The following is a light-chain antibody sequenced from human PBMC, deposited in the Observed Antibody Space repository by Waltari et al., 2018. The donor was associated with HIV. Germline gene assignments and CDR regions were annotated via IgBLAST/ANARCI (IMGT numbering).Light chain of an antibody. V-gene: IGLV2-14*01. CDR3: TSYTSSTTLV. J-gene: IGLJ1*01. CDR1: SIDVGGYDY. Sequence: QSALTQSASVSGSPGQSITISCTGTSIDVGGYDYVSWYQQHPGKAPKLMIYEFSNRPSGVSTRFSGSKSGNTASLIISGLQAEDEADYYCTSYTSSTTLVFGTGTKVTVL. CDR2: EFS.